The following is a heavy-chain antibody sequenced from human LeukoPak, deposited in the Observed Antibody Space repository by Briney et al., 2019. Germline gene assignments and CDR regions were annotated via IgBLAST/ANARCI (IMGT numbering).Heavy chain of an antibody. J-gene: IGHJ4*02. CDR3: AKDDPTGRYL. CDR2: ISSSSSHI. V-gene: IGHV3-21*01. Sequence: GGSLRLSCAASGFTFSSYSMNWVRQAPGKGLEWVSSISSSSSHIYYADSVKGRFTISRDNAKNSLYLQMNSLRVEDTAVYYCAKDDPTGRYLWGQGTLVPVSS. CDR1: GFTFSSYS. D-gene: IGHD1-26*01.